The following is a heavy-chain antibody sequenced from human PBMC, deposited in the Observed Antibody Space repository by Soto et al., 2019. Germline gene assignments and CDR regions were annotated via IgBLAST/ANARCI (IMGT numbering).Heavy chain of an antibody. Sequence: EVQLLESGGGLVQPGGSLRLSCAASGFTFSSYAMSWVRQAPGKGLEWVSAISGSGGSTYYADSVKGRFTISRDNSKNTLYLQMNSLRAEDTAVYYCAPYGSGSYNELYYYYGMDVWGQGTTVTVSS. V-gene: IGHV3-23*01. CDR1: GFTFSSYA. J-gene: IGHJ6*02. CDR2: ISGSGGST. D-gene: IGHD3-10*01. CDR3: APYGSGSYNELYYYYGMDV.